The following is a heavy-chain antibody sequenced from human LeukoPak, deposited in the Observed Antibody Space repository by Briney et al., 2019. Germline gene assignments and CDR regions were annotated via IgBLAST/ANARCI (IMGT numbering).Heavy chain of an antibody. CDR1: GFSFNLFS. D-gene: IGHD3-9*01. J-gene: IGHJ4*02. CDR3: ARSRLGLWLSVIDY. V-gene: IGHV3-30-3*01. CDR2: TSHDETSK. Sequence: QTGRSLRLSCGPSGFSFNLFSMYWIRQTPDEGLEWLAVTSHDETSKLYADSVKDGFTISRDDSKNTLYLQMNSLKLDDTAFYFCARSRLGLWLSVIDYWGQGTLVTVSA.